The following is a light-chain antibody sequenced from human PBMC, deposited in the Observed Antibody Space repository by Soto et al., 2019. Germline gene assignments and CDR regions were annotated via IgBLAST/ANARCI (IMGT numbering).Light chain of an antibody. CDR1: QSVSSN. CDR3: QQFGSSPIT. CDR2: GAF. V-gene: IGKV3-15*01. Sequence: EIVMTQSPATLSVSPGERATLSCRASQSVSSNLGWYQQKPGQAPRLLIYGAFTRATGIPARFSGTGSGTEFTLTISSLQSEDFAVYYCQQFGSSPITFGQGTRLEI. J-gene: IGKJ5*01.